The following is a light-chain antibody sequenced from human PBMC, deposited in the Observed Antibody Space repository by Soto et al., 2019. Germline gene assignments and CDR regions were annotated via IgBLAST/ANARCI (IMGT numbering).Light chain of an antibody. CDR2: AAS. CDR1: QSINSY. J-gene: IGKJ1*01. CDR3: QQSYSTPWT. V-gene: IGKV1-39*01. Sequence: DLQMTQSPSSLSASVGDRVTITCRASQSINSYLNWYHQKPGKAPKLLIYAASDLQIGVPSRFSGSGSGTDFTLSMTSLQPEDFATYYCQQSYSTPWTFGQGTKVEIK.